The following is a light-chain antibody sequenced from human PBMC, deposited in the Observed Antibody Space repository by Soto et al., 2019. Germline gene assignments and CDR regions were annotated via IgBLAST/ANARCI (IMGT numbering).Light chain of an antibody. CDR2: SDH. J-gene: IGLJ1*01. Sequence: QSVLTQPPSASGTPGQRVTISCSGSSSNIGSNTVSWYQQLPGTAPKLLIYSDHQRPSGVPDRLSGSKSGTSASLAISGLQSEDEADYYCAAWDDSLNGHVFGTGTKLTVL. CDR1: SSNIGSNT. CDR3: AAWDDSLNGHV. V-gene: IGLV1-44*01.